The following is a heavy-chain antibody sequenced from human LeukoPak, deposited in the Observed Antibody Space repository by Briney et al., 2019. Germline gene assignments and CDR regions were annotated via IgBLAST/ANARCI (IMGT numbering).Heavy chain of an antibody. J-gene: IGHJ4*02. CDR1: GFTFSNAW. CDR2: IKSKTDGGTT. D-gene: IGHD3-16*01. CDR3: TTDLSLSGKGGILDY. Sequence: GGSLRLSCAASGFTFSNAWMSWVRQAPGKGLEWVGRIKSKTDGGTTDYAAPVKGRFTISRDDSKNTLYLQMNSLKTEDTAVYYCTTDLSLSGKGGILDYWGQGTLVTVSS. V-gene: IGHV3-15*01.